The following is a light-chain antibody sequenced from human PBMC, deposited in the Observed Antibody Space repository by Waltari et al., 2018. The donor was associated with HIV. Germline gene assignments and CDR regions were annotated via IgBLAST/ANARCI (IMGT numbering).Light chain of an antibody. V-gene: IGLV1-40*01. CDR3: QSYDSSLRVGV. Sequence: QSVMTKPPSVSRAPGQRVTIPCTGSSSNIGAGYDRHWYQPFPGTAPNLLIYVNSNRPYGRPARFSGSKSGTSASLAIPGLQAEDDADYYGQSYDSSLRVGVFGGGTKLTVL. CDR1: SSNIGAGYD. CDR2: VNS. J-gene: IGLJ3*02.